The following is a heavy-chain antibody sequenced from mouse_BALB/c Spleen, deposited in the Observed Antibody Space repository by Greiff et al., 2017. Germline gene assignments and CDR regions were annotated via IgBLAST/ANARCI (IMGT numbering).Heavy chain of an antibody. D-gene: IGHD1-1*01. V-gene: IGHV14-4*02. CDR2: IDPENGDT. CDR3: NAWGTTVVARYFDV. Sequence: DVKLQESGAELVRSGASVKLSCTASGFNIKDYYMHWVKQRPEQGLEWIGWIDPENGDTEYAPKFQGKATMTADTSSNTAYLQLSSLTSEDTAVYYCNAWGTTVVARYFDVWGAGTTVTVSS. CDR1: GFNIKDYY. J-gene: IGHJ1*01.